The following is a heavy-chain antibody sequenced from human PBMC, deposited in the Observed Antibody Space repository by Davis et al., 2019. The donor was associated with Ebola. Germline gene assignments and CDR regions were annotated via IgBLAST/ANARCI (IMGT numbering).Heavy chain of an antibody. Sequence: GESLKISCAASGFTFSSYWMSWVRQAPGKGLEWVANIKQDGSEKYYVDSVKGRFTISRDNAKNSLYLQMNSLRAEDTAVYYCAREWVVRWFDPWGQGTLVTVSS. V-gene: IGHV3-7*01. CDR3: AREWVVRWFDP. J-gene: IGHJ5*02. D-gene: IGHD1-26*01. CDR2: IKQDGSEK. CDR1: GFTFSSYW.